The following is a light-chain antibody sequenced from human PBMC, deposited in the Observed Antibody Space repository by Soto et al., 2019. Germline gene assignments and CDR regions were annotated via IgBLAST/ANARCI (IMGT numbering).Light chain of an antibody. CDR3: EQSYSTPH. CDR1: QSISSY. Sequence: IQMTQSLYCLSSSGGDRVTMSCRASQSISSYLNWYQQKPGKAPKLLIYAASSLQSGVPSRFSGSGSGTDFTLTISSLQPEDFATYYCEQSYSTPHFGGGTKVDI. V-gene: IGKV1-39*01. CDR2: AAS. J-gene: IGKJ4*01.